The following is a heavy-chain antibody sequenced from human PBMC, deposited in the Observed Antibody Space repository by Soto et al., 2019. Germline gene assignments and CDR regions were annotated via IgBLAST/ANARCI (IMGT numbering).Heavy chain of an antibody. D-gene: IGHD5-12*01. CDR2: ISWNSGSI. Sequence: EVQLVESGGGLVQPGRSLRLSCAASGFTFDDYAMHWVRQAPGKGLEWVSGISWNSGSIGYADSVKGRFTISRDNAKNSLYLQMNSLRAEDTALYYCAKDAGRDGYFNWFDPWGQGTLVTVSS. CDR1: GFTFDDYA. V-gene: IGHV3-9*01. J-gene: IGHJ5*02. CDR3: AKDAGRDGYFNWFDP.